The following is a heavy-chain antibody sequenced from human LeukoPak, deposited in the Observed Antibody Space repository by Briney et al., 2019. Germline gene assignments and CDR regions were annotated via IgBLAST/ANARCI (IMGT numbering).Heavy chain of an antibody. CDR1: GFTFTNNW. V-gene: IGHV3-7*01. D-gene: IGHD5-24*01. Sequence: GGSLRLSCPASGFTFTNNWMTWFRQAAGKGLGWVGNVNEDGSETNYLDSVKGRFTISRDNAKNSVYLQMNNLRVEETAVYYCARGRGWIDPWGQGTLVTVSS. CDR3: ARGRGWIDP. CDR2: VNEDGSET. J-gene: IGHJ5*02.